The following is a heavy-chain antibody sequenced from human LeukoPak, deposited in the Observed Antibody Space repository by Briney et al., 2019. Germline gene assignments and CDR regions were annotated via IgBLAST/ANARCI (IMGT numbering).Heavy chain of an antibody. J-gene: IGHJ4*02. CDR1: GFTFSSYG. D-gene: IGHD4-23*01. V-gene: IGHV3-30*02. CDR3: TTVPGGY. CDR2: IRYDGSNK. Sequence: GGSLRLSCAASGFTFSSYGMHWVRQAPGKGLEWVAFIRYDGSNKYYADSVKGRFTISRDNSKNTLYLQMNSLKTEDTAVYYCTTVPGGYWGQGTLVTVSS.